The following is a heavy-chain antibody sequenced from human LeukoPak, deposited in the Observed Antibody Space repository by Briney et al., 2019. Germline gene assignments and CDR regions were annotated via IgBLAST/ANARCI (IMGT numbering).Heavy chain of an antibody. Sequence: SETLSLTCTVSGGSISSGSYYWTWIRQPAGKELEWIGRVYTSGSTDYNPSLKSRVTISLDTSKNQFSLKLSSVTAADTAVYYCAGGYYGSGSNNFHYYYYYYMDVWGKGTTVTISS. CDR3: AGGYYGSGSNNFHYYYYYYMDV. CDR1: GGSISSGSYY. CDR2: VYTSGST. J-gene: IGHJ6*03. V-gene: IGHV4-61*02. D-gene: IGHD3-10*01.